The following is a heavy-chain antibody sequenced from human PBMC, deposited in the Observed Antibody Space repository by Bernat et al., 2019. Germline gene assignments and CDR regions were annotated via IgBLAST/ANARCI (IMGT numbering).Heavy chain of an antibody. CDR3: AKDLGYCSSTSCYFNYYMDV. CDR2: IWYDGSNK. V-gene: IGHV3-33*06. Sequence: QVQLVESGGGVVQPGRSLRLSCAASGFTFSSYGMHWVRQAPGTGLEWVAVIWYDGSNKYYADSVKGRFTISRDNSKNTLYLQVNSLRAEDTAVYYCAKDLGYCSSTSCYFNYYMDVWGKGTTVTVSS. CDR1: GFTFSSYG. J-gene: IGHJ6*03. D-gene: IGHD2-2*01.